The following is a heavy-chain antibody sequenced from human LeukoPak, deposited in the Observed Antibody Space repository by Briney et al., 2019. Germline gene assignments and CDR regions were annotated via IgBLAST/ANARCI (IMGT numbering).Heavy chain of an antibody. Sequence: ASVKVSCKASGYTFTGYYMHWVRQAPGQGLEWMGWINPNSGGTNYAQKFQGRVTMTRDTSISTAYMELSRLRSDDTAVYYCARDPGGTGTITGDDYWGLGTLVTVSS. J-gene: IGHJ4*02. D-gene: IGHD1-1*01. CDR2: INPNSGGT. CDR3: ARDPGGTGTITGDDY. V-gene: IGHV1-2*02. CDR1: GYTFTGYY.